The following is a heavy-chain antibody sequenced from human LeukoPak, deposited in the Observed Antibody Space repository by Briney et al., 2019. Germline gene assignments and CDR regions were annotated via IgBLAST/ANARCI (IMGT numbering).Heavy chain of an antibody. CDR1: GFTFSTYS. CDR3: ARDKGSYDSDF. V-gene: IGHV3-21*01. J-gene: IGHJ4*02. CDR2: ITSSSKYI. Sequence: PGGSLRLSCAASGFTFSTYSMNWVRQAPGKGLEWVSSITSSSKYIYYGDSVKGRFTISRDNAKNSLYLQMNSLRAEDTAVYYCARDKGSYDSDFWGQGTLVTVSS. D-gene: IGHD5-18*01.